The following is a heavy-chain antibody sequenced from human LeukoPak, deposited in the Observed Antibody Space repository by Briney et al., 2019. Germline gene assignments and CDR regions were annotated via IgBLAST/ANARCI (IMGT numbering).Heavy chain of an antibody. D-gene: IGHD3-3*01. CDR1: GFTFDDYA. Sequence: GRSLRLSCAASGFTFDDYAMHWVRQAPGKGLEWVSGISWNSGSIGYADSVKGRFTISRDNAKNSLYLQMNSLRAEDMALYYCAKDRAISGVGGAFDIWGQGTMVTVSS. V-gene: IGHV3-9*03. J-gene: IGHJ3*02. CDR3: AKDRAISGVGGAFDI. CDR2: ISWNSGSI.